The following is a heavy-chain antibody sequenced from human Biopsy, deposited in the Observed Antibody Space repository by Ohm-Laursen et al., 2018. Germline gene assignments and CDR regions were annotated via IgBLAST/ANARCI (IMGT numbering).Heavy chain of an antibody. Sequence: SVKVSCKTFGGTLSKYAMSWVRQAPGQGLEWLGVIIAPSGTTNNAQRFQGRLSITADESATSVYMELSSLTSEDTAVYYCARTGTYYHNSSLYYFYGLDLWGQGSTVTVFS. D-gene: IGHD3-22*01. V-gene: IGHV1-69*13. J-gene: IGHJ6*02. CDR3: ARTGTYYHNSSLYYFYGLDL. CDR1: GGTLSKYA. CDR2: IIAPSGTT.